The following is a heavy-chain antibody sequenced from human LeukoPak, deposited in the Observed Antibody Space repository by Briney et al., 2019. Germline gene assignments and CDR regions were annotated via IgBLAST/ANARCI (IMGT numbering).Heavy chain of an antibody. CDR1: GFTVSSNY. Sequence: AGGSLRLSCAASGFTVSSNYMSWVRQAPGKGLEWVSVIYSGGSTYYADSVKGRFTISRDSSINTVYLQMNSLRPEDTAVYYCAAEYCSGGSCYTGHSGHDYWGQGTLVTVSS. CDR2: IYSGGST. D-gene: IGHD2-15*01. V-gene: IGHV3-53*05. CDR3: AAEYCSGGSCYTGHSGHDY. J-gene: IGHJ4*02.